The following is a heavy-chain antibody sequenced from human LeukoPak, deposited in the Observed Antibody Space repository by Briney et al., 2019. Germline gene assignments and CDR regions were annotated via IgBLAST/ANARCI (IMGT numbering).Heavy chain of an antibody. CDR2: IYSGGST. Sequence: GGSLRLSCAASGFTVSSNYMSWVRQAPGKGLEWVSVIYSGGSTYYADSVKGRFTISRDNSKNTLYLQMNSLRAEDTAVYYCARVKSCSGGSCYSGIHYYYYYYMDVWGKGTTVTVSS. V-gene: IGHV3-53*05. D-gene: IGHD2-15*01. CDR3: ARVKSCSGGSCYSGIHYYYYYYMDV. J-gene: IGHJ6*03. CDR1: GFTVSSNY.